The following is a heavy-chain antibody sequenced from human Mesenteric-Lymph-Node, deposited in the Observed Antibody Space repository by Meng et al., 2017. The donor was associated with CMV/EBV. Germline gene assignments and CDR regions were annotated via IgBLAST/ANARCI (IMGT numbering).Heavy chain of an antibody. CDR1: GYSISSGYY. CDR3: AREGDSGRDFDY. J-gene: IGHJ4*02. Sequence: SETLSLTCTVSGYSISSGYYWGWIRQPPGKGLEWIGSIYYSGSTYDNPSLKSRVTISVDTSKNQFSLKLSSVTAADTAMYYCAREGDSGRDFDYWGQGTLVTVSS. V-gene: IGHV4-38-2*02. CDR2: IYYSGST. D-gene: IGHD1-26*01.